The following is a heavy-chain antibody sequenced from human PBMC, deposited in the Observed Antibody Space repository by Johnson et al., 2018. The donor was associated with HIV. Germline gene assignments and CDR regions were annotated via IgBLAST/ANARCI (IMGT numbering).Heavy chain of an antibody. CDR3: VRDQGSGWPTNAFDI. CDR2: IWYDGSNK. D-gene: IGHD6-19*01. V-gene: IGHV3-33*01. Sequence: QVQLVESGGGVVQPGRSLRLSCAESGFPFSSYGMHWVRKAPGKGLESVAVIWYDGSNKYYADSVKGRFIIFRDNSKNLTNLQMNGLSDEDTADYYCVRDQGSGWPTNAFDIWGRGTRVTVSS. CDR1: GFPFSSYG. J-gene: IGHJ3*02.